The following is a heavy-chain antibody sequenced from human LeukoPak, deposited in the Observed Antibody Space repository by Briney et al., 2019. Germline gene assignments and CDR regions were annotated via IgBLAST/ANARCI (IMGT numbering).Heavy chain of an antibody. Sequence: GGSLRLSCAASGFSFSSYRMHWVRQAPGGGLVWVSRTNEGGSTINYADSVKGRFTISRDNAKNTLSLQMNSLRAEDTAVYYCARVEVGGDYSKFDYWGQGTLVTVSS. V-gene: IGHV3-74*01. J-gene: IGHJ4*02. CDR2: TNEGGSTI. CDR3: ARVEVGGDYSKFDY. D-gene: IGHD2-21*02. CDR1: GFSFSSYR.